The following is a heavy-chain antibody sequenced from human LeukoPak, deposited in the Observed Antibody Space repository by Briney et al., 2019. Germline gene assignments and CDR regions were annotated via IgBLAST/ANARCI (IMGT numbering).Heavy chain of an antibody. CDR2: IYTRGST. V-gene: IGHV4-4*07. CDR1: GGSINNYY. J-gene: IGHJ4*02. CDR3: ARGLVVITFDY. Sequence: SETLSLTCTVSGGSINNYYWSWIRQPAGKGLEWIGRIYTRGSTNYNPSLKSRVTISVDTSKNQFSLKLSSVTAADTAVYYCARGLVVITFDYWGQGTLVTVSS. D-gene: IGHD3-22*01.